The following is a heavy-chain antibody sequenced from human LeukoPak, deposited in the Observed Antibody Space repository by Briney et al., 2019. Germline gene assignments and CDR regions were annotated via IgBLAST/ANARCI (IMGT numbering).Heavy chain of an antibody. V-gene: IGHV3-53*01. CDR2: IYNGGTT. Sequence: GGSLRLSCAASGFTVSSNYMSWVRQAPGKGPEWVSVIYNGGTTYYADSVKGRFTTSRHNSENTLNLQMNSLRAEDTAVYYCARVINRGYGSGLDYWGQGALVTVSS. J-gene: IGHJ4*02. CDR1: GFTVSSNY. D-gene: IGHD3-10*01. CDR3: ARVINRGYGSGLDY.